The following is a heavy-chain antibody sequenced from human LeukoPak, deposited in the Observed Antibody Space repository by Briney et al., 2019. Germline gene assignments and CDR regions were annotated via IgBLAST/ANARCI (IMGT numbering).Heavy chain of an antibody. D-gene: IGHD3-9*01. CDR2: IIPIFGTA. CDR3: ARVPNRLRYFDWFRNWFDP. CDR1: GGTFSSYA. Sequence: GSSVKVSCKASGGTFSSYAISWVRQAPGQGLEWMGGIIPIFGTANYAQKFQGRVTITAVESTSTAYMELSSLRSEDTAVYYCARVPNRLRYFDWFRNWFDPWGQGTLVTVSS. V-gene: IGHV1-69*01. J-gene: IGHJ5*02.